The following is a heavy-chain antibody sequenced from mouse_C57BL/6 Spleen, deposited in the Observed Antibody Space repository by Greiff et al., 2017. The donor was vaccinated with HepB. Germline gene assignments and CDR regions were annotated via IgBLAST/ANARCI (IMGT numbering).Heavy chain of an antibody. CDR1: GFNIKDDY. J-gene: IGHJ1*03. CDR2: IDPENGDT. CDR3: TTETITTVVSWYFDV. V-gene: IGHV14-4*01. D-gene: IGHD1-1*01. Sequence: VQLKQSGAELVRPGASVKLSCTASGFNIKDDYMHWVKQRPEQGLEWIGWIDPENGDTEYASKFQGKATITADTSSNTAYLQLSSLTSEDTAVYYCTTETITTVVSWYFDVWGTGTTVTVSS.